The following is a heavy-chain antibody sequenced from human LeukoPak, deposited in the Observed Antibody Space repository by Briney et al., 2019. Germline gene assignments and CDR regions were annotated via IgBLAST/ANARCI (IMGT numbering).Heavy chain of an antibody. CDR3: ARPGGYSYGSYCFDY. Sequence: GGSLRLSCAASGFTFSDYYMSWIRQAPGKGLEWVSYISSSSSYTNYADSVKGRFTISRDNAKNSLYLQLNSLRAEDTAVYYCARPGGYSYGSYCFDYWGQGAPVTVSS. CDR1: GFTFSDYY. D-gene: IGHD5-18*01. V-gene: IGHV3-11*03. CDR2: ISSSSSYT. J-gene: IGHJ4*02.